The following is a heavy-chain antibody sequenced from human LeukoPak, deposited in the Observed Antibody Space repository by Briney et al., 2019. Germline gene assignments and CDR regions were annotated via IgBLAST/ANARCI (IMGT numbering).Heavy chain of an antibody. CDR3: ARDALVAHAFDI. CDR2: ISSSSSYI. CDR1: GLAFSAYK. Sequence: GGSLRLSCAASGLAFSAYKMHWVRQAPRKGLEWVSSISSSSSYIYYADSVKGRFTISRDNAKNSLYLQMNSLRAEDTAVYYCARDALVAHAFDIWGQGTMVTVSS. V-gene: IGHV3-21*01. D-gene: IGHD5-12*01. J-gene: IGHJ3*02.